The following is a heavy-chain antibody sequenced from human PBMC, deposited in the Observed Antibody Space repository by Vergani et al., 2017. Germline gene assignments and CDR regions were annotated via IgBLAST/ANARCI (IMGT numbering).Heavy chain of an antibody. D-gene: IGHD3-16*01. CDR2: INNSGNG. V-gene: IGHV4-39*01. Sequence: QMQLQESGPGLVKASETLSLTCTVSGDSIISRSYYWGWIRQPPGKGLEWIGSINNSGNGDSSSSLKSSVTISADTLKNQFSLRLTSVTAADTAVYYCASGKYYSDSTSHFRGRYFDVWGRGTLVTVPS. J-gene: IGHJ2*01. CDR3: ASGKYYSDSTSHFRGRYFDV. CDR1: GDSIISRSYY.